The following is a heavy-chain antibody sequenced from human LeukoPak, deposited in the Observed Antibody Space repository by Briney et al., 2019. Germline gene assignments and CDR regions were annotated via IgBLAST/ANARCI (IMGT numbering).Heavy chain of an antibody. J-gene: IGHJ5*02. CDR3: AREATRYSSGWFFS. D-gene: IGHD6-19*01. V-gene: IGHV1-8*01. CDR2: MSPNSGDT. CDR1: GYTFTSYD. Sequence: ASVKVSCKASGYTFTSYDFNWVRQATGQRPEWMGWMSPNSGDTGYAQKFQDRVTMTRNTSISTAYMELSSLRSDDTAVYYCAREATRYSSGWFFSWGQGTLVTVSS.